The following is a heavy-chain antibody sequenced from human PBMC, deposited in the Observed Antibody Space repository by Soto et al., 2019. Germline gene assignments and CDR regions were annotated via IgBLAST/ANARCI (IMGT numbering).Heavy chain of an antibody. Sequence: VQLVESGGGLVQPGGSLRLSCAASGFTVSSNYMSWVRQAPGKGLEWVSAIYSGGSTYYADSVKGRFTISRDNSKNTLYLQMNSLRAEDTAVYYCARLDFWSGYYFDPWGQGTLVTVSS. D-gene: IGHD3-3*01. CDR3: ARLDFWSGYYFDP. V-gene: IGHV3-66*01. CDR2: IYSGGST. CDR1: GFTVSSNY. J-gene: IGHJ5*02.